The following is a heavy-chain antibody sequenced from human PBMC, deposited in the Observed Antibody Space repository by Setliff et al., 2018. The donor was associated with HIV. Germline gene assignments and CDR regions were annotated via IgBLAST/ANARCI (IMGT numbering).Heavy chain of an antibody. CDR3: AKEFEDLSGAY. CDR1: GFTFSSYT. Sequence: PGGSLRLSCAASGFTFSSYTMNWVRQAPGKGLEWVAVIWYDGSNKYYADSVKGRFTISRDNSKNTLYLQVNSLRAEDTATYYCAKEFEDLSGAYWGQGTLVTVSS. V-gene: IGHV3-30*02. CDR2: IWYDGSNK. J-gene: IGHJ4*02. D-gene: IGHD3-10*01.